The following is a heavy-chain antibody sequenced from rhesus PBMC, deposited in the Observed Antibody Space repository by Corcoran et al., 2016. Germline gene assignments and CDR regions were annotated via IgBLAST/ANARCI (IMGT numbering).Heavy chain of an antibody. D-gene: IGHD3-3*01. V-gene: IGHV2S2*01. CDR2: IAWDDVK. CDR1: GFSLSTSGMR. Sequence: QVTLKESGPALVKPTQTLTLTRTFSGFSLSTSGMRVSWIRQPPGKALEWLARIAWDDVKYYSTSLTSRLTISTDTSTTQVVLTMATMDPVDTATYYCARGTGYLGYFDYWGQGVLVTVSS. J-gene: IGHJ4*01. CDR3: ARGTGYLGYFDY.